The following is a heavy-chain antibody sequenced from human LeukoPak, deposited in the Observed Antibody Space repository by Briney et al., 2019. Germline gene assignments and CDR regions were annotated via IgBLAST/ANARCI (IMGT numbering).Heavy chain of an antibody. D-gene: IGHD5-24*01. CDR1: GFIFRSYS. CDR2: ISSSSSYT. V-gene: IGHV3-21*05. J-gene: IGHJ3*02. CDR3: ARSLEMATVRSGFDI. Sequence: PGGSLRLSCAASGFIFRSYSMNWVRQAPGKGLEWVSYISSSSSYTNYADSLKGRFTISRDNAKNSLYLQMNSLRVEDTAVYYCARSLEMATVRSGFDIWGQGTMVIVSS.